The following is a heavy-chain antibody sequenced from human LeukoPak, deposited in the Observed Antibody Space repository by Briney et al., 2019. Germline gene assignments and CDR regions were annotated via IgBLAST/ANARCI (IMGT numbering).Heavy chain of an antibody. CDR2: INTNTGNP. D-gene: IGHD3-22*01. CDR1: GYTFTSYA. V-gene: IGHV7-4-1*02. Sequence: ASVTVSCKASGYTFTSYAMNWVRQAPGQGLEWMGWINTNTGNPTYAQGFTGRFVFSLDTSVSTAYLQISSLKAEDTAVYYCARGETYCYDSSGYPFDYWGQGTLVTVSS. CDR3: ARGETYCYDSSGYPFDY. J-gene: IGHJ4*02.